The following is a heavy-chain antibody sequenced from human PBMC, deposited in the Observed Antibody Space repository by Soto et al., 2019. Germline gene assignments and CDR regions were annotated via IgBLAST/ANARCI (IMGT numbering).Heavy chain of an antibody. D-gene: IGHD3-10*01. CDR3: AKDRYYASGVPRWFDP. J-gene: IGHJ5*02. V-gene: IGHV3-23*01. Sequence: EVQLLESGGGLVQPGGSLRLSCAASGFTFSSYAMSWVRQAPGKGLEWVSAISGSGGSTYYADSVKGRFTISRDNSKNTLYLQMNSLRAEDTAVYYCAKDRYYASGVPRWFDPWGQGTLVTVSS. CDR2: ISGSGGST. CDR1: GFTFSSYA.